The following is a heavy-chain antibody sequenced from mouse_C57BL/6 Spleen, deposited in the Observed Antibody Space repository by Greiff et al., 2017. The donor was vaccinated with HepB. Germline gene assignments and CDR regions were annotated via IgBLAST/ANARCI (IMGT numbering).Heavy chain of an antibody. V-gene: IGHV1-22*01. J-gene: IGHJ2*01. D-gene: IGHD1-1*01. Sequence: EVQLQQSGPELVKPGASVKMSCKASGYTFTDYNMHWVKQSHGKSLEWIGYINPNNGGTSYNQKFKGKATLTVNKSSSTAYMELRSLTSEDSAVYYGARSYYGSSSDYFDYWGQGTTLTVSS. CDR2: INPNNGGT. CDR3: ARSYYGSSSDYFDY. CDR1: GYTFTDYN.